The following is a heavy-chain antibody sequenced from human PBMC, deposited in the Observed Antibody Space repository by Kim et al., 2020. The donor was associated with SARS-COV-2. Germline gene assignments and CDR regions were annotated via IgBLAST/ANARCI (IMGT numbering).Heavy chain of an antibody. J-gene: IGHJ4*02. CDR3: ARDRHTIFGVVIKSFSGPGQY. CDR2: INPNSGGT. Sequence: ASVKVSCKASGYTFTGYYMHWVRQAPGQGLEWMGRINPNSGGTNYAQKFQGRVTMTRDTSISTAYMELSRLRSDDTAVYYCARDRHTIFGVVIKSFSGPGQYWGQGTLVTVSS. D-gene: IGHD3-3*01. CDR1: GYTFTGYY. V-gene: IGHV1-2*06.